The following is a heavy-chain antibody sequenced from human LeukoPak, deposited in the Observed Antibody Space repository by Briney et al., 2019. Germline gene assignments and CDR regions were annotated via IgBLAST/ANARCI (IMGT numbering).Heavy chain of an antibody. D-gene: IGHD3-22*01. J-gene: IGHJ4*02. CDR1: GGTFISYA. V-gene: IGHV1-69*01. CDR2: IIPIFGTA. CDR3: ARDQKPYYYDSSKVIDY. Sequence: GASVKVSCKASGGTFISYAISWVRQAPGQGLEWMGGIIPIFGTANYAQKFQGRVTITADESTSTAYMELSSLRSEDTAVYYCARDQKPYYYDSSKVIDYWGQGTLVTVSS.